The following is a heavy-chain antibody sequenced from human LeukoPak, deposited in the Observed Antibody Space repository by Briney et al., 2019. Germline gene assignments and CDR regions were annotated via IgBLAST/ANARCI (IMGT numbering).Heavy chain of an antibody. CDR1: GFTFSSYG. V-gene: IGHV3-33*01. J-gene: IGHJ4*02. CDR2: IWYDGSNK. D-gene: IGHD6-19*01. Sequence: GGSLRLSCAASGFTFSSYGMHWVRQAPGKGLEWVAVIWYDGSNKYYADSVKGRFTISRDNSKNTLYLQMNSLRAEDTAVYYCAGSIAVAGTIDYWGQRTLVTVSS. CDR3: AGSIAVAGTIDY.